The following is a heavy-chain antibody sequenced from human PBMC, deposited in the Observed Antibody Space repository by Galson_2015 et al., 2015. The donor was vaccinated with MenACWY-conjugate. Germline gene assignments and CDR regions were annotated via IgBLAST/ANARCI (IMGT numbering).Heavy chain of an antibody. D-gene: IGHD3-16*01. Sequence: SLRLSCAASGFTFNQYWMHWVRQAPGKGLVWVSRISPDGSVTSYADSVKGRFALSRDNAKNTLYLQMNSLRGDDTAVYYCTRGNYGFGRFDPWGQGTLVTVSS. V-gene: IGHV3-74*01. CDR1: GFTFNQYW. CDR2: ISPDGSVT. CDR3: TRGNYGFGRFDP. J-gene: IGHJ5*02.